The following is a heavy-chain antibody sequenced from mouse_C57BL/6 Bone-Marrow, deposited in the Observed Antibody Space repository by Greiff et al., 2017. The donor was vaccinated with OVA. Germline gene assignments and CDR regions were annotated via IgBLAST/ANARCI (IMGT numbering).Heavy chain of an antibody. V-gene: IGHV14-2*01. CDR3: ARYPFITTVVEGYFDV. Sequence: EVQRVESGAELVKPGASVKLSCTASGFNIKDYYMHWVKQRTEQGLEWIGRIDPEDGETKYAPKFQGKATITADTSSNTAYLQLSSLTSEDTAVYYCARYPFITTVVEGYFDVWGTGTTVTVSS. D-gene: IGHD1-1*01. CDR2: IDPEDGET. CDR1: GFNIKDYY. J-gene: IGHJ1*03.